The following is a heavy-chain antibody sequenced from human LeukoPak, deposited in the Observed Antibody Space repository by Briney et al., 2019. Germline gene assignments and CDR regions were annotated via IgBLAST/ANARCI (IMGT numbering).Heavy chain of an antibody. D-gene: IGHD5-24*01. Sequence: PGGSLRLSCAASGFTFSSYAMHWVRQAPGKGLEWLAVISYDGSNKYYADSVKGRFTISRDNSKNTLYQQMNSLRAEDTAVYYCARARDGYNSSRAGDYWGQGTLVTVSS. CDR1: GFTFSSYA. CDR3: ARARDGYNSSRAGDY. J-gene: IGHJ4*02. V-gene: IGHV3-30-3*01. CDR2: ISYDGSNK.